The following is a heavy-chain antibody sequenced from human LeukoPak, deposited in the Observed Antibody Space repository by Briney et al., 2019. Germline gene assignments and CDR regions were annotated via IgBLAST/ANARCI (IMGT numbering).Heavy chain of an antibody. J-gene: IGHJ1*01. Sequence: KPSETLSLTCAVYGESFNNYYWSWIRQPPGKGLEWIGEINHSGDTNYNPSLKSRVTISVDTSKNHVSLKLSSVTAADTAMYYCAMSGYNAEYFQHWGQGTLVTVSS. CDR2: INHSGDT. D-gene: IGHD5-12*01. CDR1: GESFNNYY. CDR3: AMSGYNAEYFQH. V-gene: IGHV4-34*01.